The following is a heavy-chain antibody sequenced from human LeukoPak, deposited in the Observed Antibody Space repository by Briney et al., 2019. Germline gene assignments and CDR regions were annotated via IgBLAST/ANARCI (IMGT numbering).Heavy chain of an antibody. Sequence: GGSLRLSCAASGFTFSSYSMNWVRQAPGKGLEWVAVISYDGSNKYYADSVKGRFTISRDNSKNTLYLQMNSLRAEDTAVYYCANLNDDIVVVPVAPDAFDIWGQGTMVTVSS. V-gene: IGHV3-30*18. D-gene: IGHD2-2*01. CDR1: GFTFSSYS. CDR3: ANLNDDIVVVPVAPDAFDI. CDR2: ISYDGSNK. J-gene: IGHJ3*02.